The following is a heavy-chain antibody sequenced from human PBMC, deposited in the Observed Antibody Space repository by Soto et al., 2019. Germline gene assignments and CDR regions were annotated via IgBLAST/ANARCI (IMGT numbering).Heavy chain of an antibody. CDR2: IYYSGST. D-gene: IGHD3-22*01. V-gene: IGHV4-31*03. CDR1: GGSISSGGYY. Sequence: SETLSLTCTVSGGSISSGGYYWSWIRQHPGKGLEWIGYIYYSGSTYYNPSLKSRVTISVDTSKNQFSLKLSSVTAADTAVYYCARDLDPSFITARPYEVGGMDVWGQGTTVTVSS. CDR3: ARDLDPSFITARPYEVGGMDV. J-gene: IGHJ6*02.